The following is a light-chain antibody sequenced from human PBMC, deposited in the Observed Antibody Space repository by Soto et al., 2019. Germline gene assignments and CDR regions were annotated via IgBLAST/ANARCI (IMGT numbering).Light chain of an antibody. CDR3: SSYTSSSTVV. J-gene: IGLJ2*01. V-gene: IGLV2-14*01. Sequence: QCALTQAASGSGSPGQSITISCTGTSSDVGGYNYVSWYQQHPGKAPKLMIYEVSNRPSGVSNRFSGSESGNTASLTISGLQTEDEANYYCSSYTSSSTVVFGGGTKLTVL. CDR1: SSDVGGYNY. CDR2: EVS.